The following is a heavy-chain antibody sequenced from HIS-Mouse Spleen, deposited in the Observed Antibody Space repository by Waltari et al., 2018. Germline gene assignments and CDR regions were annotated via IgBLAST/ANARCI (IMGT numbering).Heavy chain of an antibody. CDR2: IYSGGST. V-gene: IGHV3-53*02. CDR3: ARHYYYGSGSYYFDY. D-gene: IGHD3-10*01. Sequence: VQLVETGVGLIQLGGVLRLCCAAVRFTVSSNSMTGVHQAPGKGMVWVSVIYSGGSTYYADSVKGRFTISRDNSKNTLYLQMNSLRAEDTAVYYCARHYYYGSGSYYFDYWGQGTLVTVSS. J-gene: IGHJ4*02. CDR1: RFTVSSNS.